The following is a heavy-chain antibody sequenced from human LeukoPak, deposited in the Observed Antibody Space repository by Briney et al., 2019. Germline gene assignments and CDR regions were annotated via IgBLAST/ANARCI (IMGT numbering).Heavy chain of an antibody. CDR1: GFTVSSNY. CDR2: IYSGGST. Sequence: PGGSLRLSCAASGFTVSSNYMSWVRQAPGKGLEWVSVIYSGGSTYYADSVKGRFTISRDNSKNTLYLQMNSLRAEDTAVYYCAKELEYCSGGSCHPTYFVYWGQGTLVTVSS. V-gene: IGHV3-53*01. J-gene: IGHJ4*02. CDR3: AKELEYCSGGSCHPTYFVY. D-gene: IGHD2-15*01.